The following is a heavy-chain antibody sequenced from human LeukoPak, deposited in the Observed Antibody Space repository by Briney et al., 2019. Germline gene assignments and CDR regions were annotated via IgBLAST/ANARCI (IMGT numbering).Heavy chain of an antibody. CDR3: ARRLSSGYYY. CDR1: GGSFSGYY. Sequence: RPSETLSLTCAVYGGSFSGYYWSWIRQPPGKGLEWIGEINHSGSTNYNPPLKSRVTISVDTSKNQFSLKLSSVTAADTAVYYCARRLSSGYYYWGQGTLVTVSS. CDR2: INHSGST. J-gene: IGHJ4*02. D-gene: IGHD3-22*01. V-gene: IGHV4-34*01.